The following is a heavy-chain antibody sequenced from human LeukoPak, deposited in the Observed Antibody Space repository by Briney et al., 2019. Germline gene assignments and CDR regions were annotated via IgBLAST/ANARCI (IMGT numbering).Heavy chain of an antibody. CDR1: GFTFDDYA. CDR3: AKDSGIAPTGYGMDV. Sequence: GRSLRLSCAGSGFTFDDYAMHWVRQAPGKGLEGVAGISWNSGSIGYADSVKGRFTISRDNAKNSLYLQMNSLRAEDTALYHCAKDSGIAPTGYGMDVWGQGTTVTVSS. V-gene: IGHV3-9*01. CDR2: ISWNSGSI. J-gene: IGHJ6*02. D-gene: IGHD4-17*01.